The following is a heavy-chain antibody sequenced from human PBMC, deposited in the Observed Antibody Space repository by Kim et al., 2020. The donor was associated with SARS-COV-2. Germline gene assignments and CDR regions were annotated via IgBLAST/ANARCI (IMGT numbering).Heavy chain of an antibody. CDR1: GFTFSSYA. CDR2: ISGSGGST. Sequence: GGSLRLSCAASGFTFSSYAMSWVRQAPGKGLEWVSAISGSGGSTYYADSVKGRFTISRDNSKNTLYLQMNSLRAEDTAVYYCAKDWRKLWSGSSDAFDIWGQGTMVTVSS. J-gene: IGHJ3*02. V-gene: IGHV3-23*01. D-gene: IGHD3-3*01. CDR3: AKDWRKLWSGSSDAFDI.